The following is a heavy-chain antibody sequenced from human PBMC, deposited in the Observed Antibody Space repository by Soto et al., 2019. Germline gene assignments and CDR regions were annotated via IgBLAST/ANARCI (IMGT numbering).Heavy chain of an antibody. CDR1: GITFSNVR. J-gene: IGHJ3*02. Sequence: EVQLVASGGGLVKPGESLRLSCAGSGITFSNVRMTWVRQAPWTGLEWLGRIKSKTDGGTADYPAAVKGRFTISRDDSKNMLYLQLNSLKTEDTAVYYCTTDYGWAFDIWGQGTMVTVSS. D-gene: IGHD4-17*01. CDR3: TTDYGWAFDI. V-gene: IGHV3-15*01. CDR2: IKSKTDGGTA.